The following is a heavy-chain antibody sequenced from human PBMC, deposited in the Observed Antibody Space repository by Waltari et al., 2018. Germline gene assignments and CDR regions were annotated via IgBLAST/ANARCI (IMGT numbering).Heavy chain of an antibody. Sequence: EVQLVESGGGLVKPGGSLRLSCAASGFTFSRYSMNWVRQAPGKGLEWVSSISSSSSYIYYADSVKGRFTISRDNAKNSLYLQMNSLRAEDTAVYYCARDIRGYSGYDPYDAFDIWGQGTMVTVSS. CDR3: ARDIRGYSGYDPYDAFDI. V-gene: IGHV3-21*01. J-gene: IGHJ3*02. CDR2: ISSSSSYI. D-gene: IGHD5-12*01. CDR1: GFTFSRYS.